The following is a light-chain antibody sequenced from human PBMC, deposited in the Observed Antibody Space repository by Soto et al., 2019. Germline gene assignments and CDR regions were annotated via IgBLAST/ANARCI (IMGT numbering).Light chain of an antibody. V-gene: IGKV1-5*03. J-gene: IGKJ1*01. CDR2: EAS. CDR1: QSIGYW. Sequence: DIQMTPSPSTLSASVGDRATITCRASQSIGYWLAWFQQKAGKAPKLLIYEASRLESGVPSRISGSGSGTEFTLTISSLQPDDFATYYCQQYNSYSWTFGQGTKVDIK. CDR3: QQYNSYSWT.